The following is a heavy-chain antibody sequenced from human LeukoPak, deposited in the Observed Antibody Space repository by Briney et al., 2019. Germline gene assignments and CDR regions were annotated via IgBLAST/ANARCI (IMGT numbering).Heavy chain of an antibody. CDR3: GRGGSYGDY. J-gene: IGHJ4*02. CDR1: GFTFSRYW. D-gene: IGHD3-16*01. V-gene: IGHV3-74*03. Sequence: GGSLTLSCAASGFTFSRYWMHWVRQVPGKGLVWVSRVNPDGSSTTYADSVKGRFTSSRDNAKNTLYLQMNRLRVEDTAVYYCGRGGSYGDYWGQGILVTVSS. CDR2: VNPDGSST.